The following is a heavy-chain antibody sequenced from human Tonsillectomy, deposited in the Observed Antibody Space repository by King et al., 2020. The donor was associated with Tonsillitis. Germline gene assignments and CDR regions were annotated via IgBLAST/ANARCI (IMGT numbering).Heavy chain of an antibody. Sequence: DVQLVESGGGLVKPGGSLRLSCAASGFTFSSYSMNWVRQAPGKGLEWVSSISSSSSYIYYADSVKGRFTISRDNAKNSLYLQMNSLRAEDTAVYYCARDPEFVVVVAATRAGWDYWGQGTLVTVSS. CDR3: ARDPEFVVVVAATRAGWDY. V-gene: IGHV3-21*06. J-gene: IGHJ4*02. CDR1: GFTFSSYS. CDR2: ISSSSSYI. D-gene: IGHD2-15*01.